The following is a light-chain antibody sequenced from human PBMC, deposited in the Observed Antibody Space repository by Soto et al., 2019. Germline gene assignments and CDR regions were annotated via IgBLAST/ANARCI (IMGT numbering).Light chain of an antibody. Sequence: QSVLTQPPSVSGAPGQRVTISCTGRSSNIGAGYDVHWYQHLPGTAPKLLIFDNRDRPSGVPDRFSGSKSGSSASLAITGLQAEDEAEYDCQSYDTGVGGFYVFGSGTKVTVL. CDR2: DNR. CDR1: SSNIGAGYD. CDR3: QSYDTGVGGFYV. V-gene: IGLV1-40*01. J-gene: IGLJ1*01.